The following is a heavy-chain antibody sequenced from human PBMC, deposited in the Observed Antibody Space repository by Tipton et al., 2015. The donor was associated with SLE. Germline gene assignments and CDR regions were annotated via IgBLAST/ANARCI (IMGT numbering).Heavy chain of an antibody. CDR3: ARDGGAFDI. V-gene: IGHV4-39*02. J-gene: IGHJ3*02. CDR2: VYYSRST. CDR1: GGSISSSSYY. Sequence: TLSLTCTVSGGSISSSSYYWGWIRQPPGKGLEWIASVYYSRSTYYNPSLKSRVTISVDTSKNQFSLKLSSVTAADTTVYYCARDGGAFDIWGQGTMVTVSS.